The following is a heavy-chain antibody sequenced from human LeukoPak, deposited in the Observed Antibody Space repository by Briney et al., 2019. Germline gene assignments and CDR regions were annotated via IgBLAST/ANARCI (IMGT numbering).Heavy chain of an antibody. D-gene: IGHD6-13*01. CDR3: AKARYSSSWTGGYFDY. Sequence: PGGSLRLPCAASGFTFSSYAMSWVRQAPGKGLEWVSAISGSGGSTYYADSVKGRFTISRDNSKNTLYLQMNSLRAEDTAVYYCAKARYSSSWTGGYFDYWGQGTLVTVSS. CDR1: GFTFSSYA. CDR2: ISGSGGST. V-gene: IGHV3-23*01. J-gene: IGHJ4*02.